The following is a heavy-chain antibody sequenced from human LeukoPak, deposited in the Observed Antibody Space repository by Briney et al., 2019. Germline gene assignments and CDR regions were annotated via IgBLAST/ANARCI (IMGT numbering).Heavy chain of an antibody. Sequence: SETLSLTCTVSGGSISIFYWSWIRQPAGKGLDWIGRIHSSGGINHNPSLKSRVTLSVDTSKNQFSLKLTSVAAADTAVCYCARGTFKDGLDVWGQGTTVTVSS. CDR2: IHSSGGI. V-gene: IGHV4-4*07. CDR1: GGSISIFY. J-gene: IGHJ6*02. D-gene: IGHD2/OR15-2a*01. CDR3: ARGTFKDGLDV.